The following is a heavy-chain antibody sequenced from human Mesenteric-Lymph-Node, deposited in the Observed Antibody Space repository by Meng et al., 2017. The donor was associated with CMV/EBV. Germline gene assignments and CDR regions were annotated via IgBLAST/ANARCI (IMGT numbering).Heavy chain of an antibody. Sequence: GGSLRLSCVASGSTFSNYHISWVRQAPGRGLEWVSGISSSGGSTYDADSVKGRFSISRDNSRNTLYLQIMSLRVEDTAVYYCAGGGPAIYSPFDPWGQGTLVTVSS. CDR2: ISSSGGST. V-gene: IGHV3-23*01. D-gene: IGHD3-16*01. CDR3: AGGGPAIYSPFDP. CDR1: GSTFSNYH. J-gene: IGHJ5*02.